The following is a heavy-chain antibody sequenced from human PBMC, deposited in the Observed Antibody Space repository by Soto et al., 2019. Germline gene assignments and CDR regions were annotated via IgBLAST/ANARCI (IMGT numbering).Heavy chain of an antibody. V-gene: IGHV3-30*18. CDR1: GFTFSNYA. CDR2: VSHDGRNT. CDR3: AKGGRQWLVTSDFNY. J-gene: IGHJ4*02. D-gene: IGHD6-19*01. Sequence: TGGSLRLSCAAFGFTFSNYAMHWVRQAPGKGLEWVAVVSHDGRNTHYADSVKGRFTISRDSSKNTVSLEMTSLRAEDTAVYYCAKGGRQWLVTSDFNYWGQGALVTVSS.